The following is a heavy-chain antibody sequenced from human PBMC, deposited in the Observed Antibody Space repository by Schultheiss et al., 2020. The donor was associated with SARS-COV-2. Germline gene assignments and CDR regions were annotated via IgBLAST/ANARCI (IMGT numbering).Heavy chain of an antibody. V-gene: IGHV4-59*12. CDR2: TFYSGSA. CDR1: GGSFSGYY. CDR3: ARDSRVAGTSYYYYGMDV. Sequence: SQTLSLTCAVYGGSFSGYYWSWIRQPPGKGLEWIGSTFYSGSASFNPYNPSLKSRVTISVDTSKNQFSLKLSSVTAADTAVYYCARDSRVAGTSYYYYGMDVWGQGTTVTVSS. D-gene: IGHD2-15*01. J-gene: IGHJ6*02.